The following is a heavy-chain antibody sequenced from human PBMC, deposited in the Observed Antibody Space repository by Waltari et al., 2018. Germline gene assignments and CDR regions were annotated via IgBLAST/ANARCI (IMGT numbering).Heavy chain of an antibody. CDR2: MNPNSGNA. CDR3: TRAMSTVVPADY. J-gene: IGHJ4*02. D-gene: IGHD4-17*01. V-gene: IGHV1-8*03. CDR1: GYTFTNHD. Sequence: VQLVQSGAELKRPGASVKVSCKASGYTFTNHDINWVRQARGQGLEWMGWMNPNSGNAGYAQRFQGRVTLTRDKSISTAFMELSSLTSEDTAVYYCTRAMSTVVPADYWGQGALVTV.